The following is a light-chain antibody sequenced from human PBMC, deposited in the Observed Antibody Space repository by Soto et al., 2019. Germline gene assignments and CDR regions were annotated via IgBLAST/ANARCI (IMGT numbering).Light chain of an antibody. J-gene: IGKJ5*01. CDR3: QQYHKWPPIT. Sequence: ETVMTQSPATLSLSPGERATLSCRASQSVSSYLAWYQQKPGQAPRLLIYDASNRATGIPARFSGSGSGTEFTLTISSLQSEDSAVYYCQQYHKWPPITFGQGTRLEIK. V-gene: IGKV3D-15*01. CDR2: DAS. CDR1: QSVSSY.